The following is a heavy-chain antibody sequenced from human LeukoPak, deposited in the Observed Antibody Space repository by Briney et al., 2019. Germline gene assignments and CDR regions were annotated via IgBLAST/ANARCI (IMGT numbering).Heavy chain of an antibody. D-gene: IGHD3-3*01. J-gene: IGHJ4*02. CDR2: FDDSGRT. Sequence: SETLSLTCTVSGASIGSYYWSWIRQPPGKGLEWIGHFDDSGRTNYNPSLKSRVTTSVDTSKKQFSLKLKSVTAADTAVYYCARAQINTIFGVVSSLFFDYWGQGTLVTVSS. CDR1: GASIGSYY. V-gene: IGHV4-59*01. CDR3: ARAQINTIFGVVSSLFFDY.